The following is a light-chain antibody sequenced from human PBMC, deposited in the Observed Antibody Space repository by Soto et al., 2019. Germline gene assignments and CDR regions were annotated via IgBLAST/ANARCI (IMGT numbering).Light chain of an antibody. CDR3: QQYNDWPRT. CDR2: GAS. V-gene: IGKV3-15*01. CDR1: QSISSI. J-gene: IGKJ1*01. Sequence: EIVMTQSPATLSVSPGERATLSCRASQSISSILAWYQQKPGQAPRLLIYGASTRATGIPARFSGSGSGTEFTLTISGLTSEDFAVYYCQQYNDWPRTFGQGTKVEIK.